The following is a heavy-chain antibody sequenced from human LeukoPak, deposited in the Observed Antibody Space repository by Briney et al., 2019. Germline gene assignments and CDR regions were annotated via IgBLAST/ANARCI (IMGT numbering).Heavy chain of an antibody. D-gene: IGHD2-21*02. J-gene: IGHJ4*02. V-gene: IGHV4-4*07. Sequence: PSETLSLTCTVPGGSISTYYWSWIRQPAGKGLEWIGRIYSSGSTNYKSSLKSRITMSVDTSKNQFSLKLSSVTAADTAVYYCAREFRYGDLDYWGQGTLATVSS. CDR2: IYSSGST. CDR3: AREFRYGDLDY. CDR1: GGSISTYY.